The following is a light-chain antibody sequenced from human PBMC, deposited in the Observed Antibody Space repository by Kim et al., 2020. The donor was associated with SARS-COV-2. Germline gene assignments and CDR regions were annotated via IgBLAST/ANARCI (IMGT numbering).Light chain of an antibody. CDR2: EDT. Sequence: NFMLTQPHSVSESPGKTVTISCTRSSGNIASNYMQWYQQRPGSAPTIVIYEDTQRPSGVPDRFSGSIDSSSNSASLTISGLKTEDEADYFFQSYDNTKQVFGGGTQLTVL. CDR1: SGNIASNY. CDR3: QSYDNTKQV. J-gene: IGLJ2*01. V-gene: IGLV6-57*04.